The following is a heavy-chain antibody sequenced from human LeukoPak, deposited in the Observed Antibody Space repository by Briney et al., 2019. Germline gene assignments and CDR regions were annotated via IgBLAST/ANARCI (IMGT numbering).Heavy chain of an antibody. CDR3: ASSSGLVKHHYYYYGMDV. CDR1: GYTFTSYY. D-gene: IGHD6-6*01. CDR2: INPSGGST. V-gene: IGHV1-46*01. Sequence: ASVKVSCKASGYTFTSYYMHWVRQAPGQGLEWMGIINPSGGSTSYAQKFQGRVTMTRDTSTSTVYMELSSLRSEDTAVYYCASSSGLVKHHYYYYGMDVWGQGTTVTVSS. J-gene: IGHJ6*02.